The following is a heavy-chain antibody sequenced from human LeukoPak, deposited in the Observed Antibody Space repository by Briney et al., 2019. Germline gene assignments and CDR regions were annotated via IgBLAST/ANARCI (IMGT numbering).Heavy chain of an antibody. D-gene: IGHD1-26*01. V-gene: IGHV4-59*08. J-gene: IGHJ4*02. Sequence: SGTLSLTCTVSGGSISSYYWSWIRQPPGKGLEWIGYIYYSGSTNYNPSLKSRVTISVDTSKNQFSLKLSSVTAADTAVYYCARGQGGATSGYFDYWGQGTLVTVSS. CDR1: GGSISSYY. CDR2: IYYSGST. CDR3: ARGQGGATSGYFDY.